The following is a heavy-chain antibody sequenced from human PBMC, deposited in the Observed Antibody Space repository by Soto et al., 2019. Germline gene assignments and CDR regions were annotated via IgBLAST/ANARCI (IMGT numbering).Heavy chain of an antibody. Sequence: PSETLSLTCTVSGGSISSYYWSWIRQPAGKGLEWIGRIYTSGSTNYNPSLKSRVTMSVDTSKNQFSLKLSSVTADDTAVYYCARTGWPQSSYYFDYWGQGTLVTVSS. J-gene: IGHJ4*02. CDR2: IYTSGST. V-gene: IGHV4-4*07. CDR3: ARTGWPQSSYYFDY. D-gene: IGHD3-16*01. CDR1: GGSISSYY.